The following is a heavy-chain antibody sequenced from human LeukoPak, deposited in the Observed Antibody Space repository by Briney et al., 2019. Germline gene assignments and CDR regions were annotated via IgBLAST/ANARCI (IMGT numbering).Heavy chain of an antibody. V-gene: IGHV3-33*01. CDR1: GFTFSTYG. CDR2: IWYDGSNK. Sequence: GGSLRLSCAASGFTFSTYGMLWVRQAPGKGLEWVAVIWYDGSNKYYADSVKGRFTISRDKSKNTLYLQMNSLRAEDTAVYYCARDRSGGNGWYIFDYWGQGTLVTVSS. J-gene: IGHJ4*02. D-gene: IGHD6-19*01. CDR3: ARDRSGGNGWYIFDY.